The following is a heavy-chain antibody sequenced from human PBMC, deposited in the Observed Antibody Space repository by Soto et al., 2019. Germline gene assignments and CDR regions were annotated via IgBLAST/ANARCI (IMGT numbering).Heavy chain of an antibody. Sequence: GESLKISCKGSGYSFTSYWIGWVRQMPGKGLEWMGIIYPGDSDTRYSPSFQGQVTISADKSISTAYLQWSSLKASDTAMYYCASPVITGTHGDDAFDIWGQGTMVTVSS. D-gene: IGHD1-20*01. V-gene: IGHV5-51*01. J-gene: IGHJ3*02. CDR2: IYPGDSDT. CDR3: ASPVITGTHGDDAFDI. CDR1: GYSFTSYW.